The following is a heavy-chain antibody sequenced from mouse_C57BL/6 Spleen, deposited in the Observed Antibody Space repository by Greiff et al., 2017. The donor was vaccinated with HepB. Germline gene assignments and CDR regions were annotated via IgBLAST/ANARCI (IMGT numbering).Heavy chain of an antibody. J-gene: IGHJ3*01. V-gene: IGHV5-4*03. D-gene: IGHD6-1*01. Sequence: EVKLVESGGGLVKPGGSLKLSCAASGFTFSSYAMSWVRQTPEQRLEWVATISDGGSYTYYPDNVKGRFTISRDNAKNNLYLQMSHLKSEDTAMYYCARASAYWGQGTLVTVSA. CDR3: ARASAY. CDR2: ISDGGSYT. CDR1: GFTFSSYA.